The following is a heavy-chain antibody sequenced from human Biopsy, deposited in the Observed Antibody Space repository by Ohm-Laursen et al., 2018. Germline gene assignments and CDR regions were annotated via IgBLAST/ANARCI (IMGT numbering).Heavy chain of an antibody. Sequence: SETLSLTCAVSGGSVRSPDHRWNWVRRAPGKGLEWIGNIYYSWTTLYNPSLSGRVTMDLDRSTNQFSLKLKSVTSADTAVYFCARAYFYGMGTSNYFLDSWGQGALVTASS. D-gene: IGHD3-10*01. J-gene: IGHJ4*02. CDR2: IYYSWTT. CDR3: ARAYFYGMGTSNYFLDS. V-gene: IGHV4-39*01. CDR1: GGSVRSPDHR.